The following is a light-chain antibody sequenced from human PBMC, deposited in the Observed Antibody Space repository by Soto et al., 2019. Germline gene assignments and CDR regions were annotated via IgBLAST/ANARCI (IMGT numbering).Light chain of an antibody. J-gene: IGKJ1*01. CDR1: QSVSSF. V-gene: IGKV3-11*01. CDR2: DAS. Sequence: EIVLTQSPATVSLSPGERATLSCRASQSVSSFLAWYQQKPGQAPRLLIYDASNRATGIPARFSGSGSGTDFTLTISSLEPEDFAVYYCQQRSNWPRRFGQGTKVDIK. CDR3: QQRSNWPRR.